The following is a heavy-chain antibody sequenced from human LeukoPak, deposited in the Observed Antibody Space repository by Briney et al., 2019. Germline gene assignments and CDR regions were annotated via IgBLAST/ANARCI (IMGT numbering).Heavy chain of an antibody. Sequence: GASVKVSCKASGYTFTNHYMHWVRQAPGQGLEWMGILNPNDGHTTYAQIFQGRVTMTRDTSSNTVYMELSSLRYEDTAVYFCARLSSGSYTRGTFDIWGRGTLVTVSS. V-gene: IGHV1-46*01. CDR2: LNPNDGHT. J-gene: IGHJ3*02. CDR1: GYTFTNHY. CDR3: ARLSSGSYTRGTFDI. D-gene: IGHD1-26*01.